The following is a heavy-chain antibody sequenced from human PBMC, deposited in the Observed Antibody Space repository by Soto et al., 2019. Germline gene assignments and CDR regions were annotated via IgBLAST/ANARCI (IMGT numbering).Heavy chain of an antibody. CDR3: AKALSFTSSSLDS. CDR2: VSYDGTNK. CDR1: GFTFSGIA. J-gene: IGHJ4*02. V-gene: IGHV3-30*18. Sequence: QVQLVESGGGVVRPGNSLTLACAASGFTFSGIAMHWVRQAPGKGLEWVAVVSYDGTNKFYGESVKGRFTVSRDNSKNTLYLHMTSLRPEDTATYYFAKALSFTSSSLDSWGQGSLVIVS. D-gene: IGHD6-6*01.